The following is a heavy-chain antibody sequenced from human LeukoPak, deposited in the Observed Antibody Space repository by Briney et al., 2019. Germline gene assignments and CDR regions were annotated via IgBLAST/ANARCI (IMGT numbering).Heavy chain of an antibody. D-gene: IGHD6-19*01. CDR3: ARAVDSSGWYLLNYFDY. V-gene: IGHV1-2*02. J-gene: IGHJ4*02. CDR2: INPNSGGT. Sequence: ASVKVSCKASGYTFTGYYMHWVRQAPGQGLEWMGWINPNSGGTNYAQKFQGRVTMTRDTSISTAYMELSRLRSDDTAVYYCARAVDSSGWYLLNYFDYWGQGTLVTVSS. CDR1: GYTFTGYY.